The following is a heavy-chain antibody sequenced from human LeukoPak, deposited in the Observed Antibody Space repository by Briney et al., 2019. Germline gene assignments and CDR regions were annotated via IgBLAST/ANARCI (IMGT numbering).Heavy chain of an antibody. J-gene: IGHJ6*02. D-gene: IGHD3-16*01. CDR1: GGSISSGGYY. V-gene: IGHV4-61*08. CDR2: IYYSGST. Sequence: SQTLSLTCTVSGGSISSGGYYWSWIRQHPGKGLEWIGYIYYSGSTNYNPSLKSRVTISVDTSKNQFSLKLSSVTAADTAVYYCARDRFPHGMDVWGQGTTVTVSS. CDR3: ARDRFPHGMDV.